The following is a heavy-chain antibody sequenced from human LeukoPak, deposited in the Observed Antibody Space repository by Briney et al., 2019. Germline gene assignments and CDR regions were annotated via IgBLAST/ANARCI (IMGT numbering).Heavy chain of an antibody. CDR2: INTNAGNP. CDR1: GYTFTNYA. V-gene: IGHV7-4-1*02. CDR3: ARVLYCSGSSCYSLRD. Sequence: ASVKVSCKASGYTFTNYAMNWVRQAPGQGLEWMGWINTNAGNPTYAQGFTGRFVFSLDTSVSTAYLQINSLKAEDTAVYYCARVLYCSGSSCYSLRDWGRGTLVTVSS. D-gene: IGHD2-15*01. J-gene: IGHJ4*02.